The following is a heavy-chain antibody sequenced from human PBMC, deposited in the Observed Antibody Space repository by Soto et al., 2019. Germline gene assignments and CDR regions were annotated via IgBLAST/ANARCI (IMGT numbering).Heavy chain of an antibody. Sequence: QVQLVQSGAEVKKPGASVKVSCKASGYTFTSYAMHRVRQAPGQRLEWMGWINAGNGNTKYSQKFQGRVTITRDTSASTAYMELSSLRSEDTAVYYCARGLNGYSHYFDYWGQGTLVTVSS. CDR2: INAGNGNT. J-gene: IGHJ4*02. D-gene: IGHD5-18*01. V-gene: IGHV1-3*01. CDR3: ARGLNGYSHYFDY. CDR1: GYTFTSYA.